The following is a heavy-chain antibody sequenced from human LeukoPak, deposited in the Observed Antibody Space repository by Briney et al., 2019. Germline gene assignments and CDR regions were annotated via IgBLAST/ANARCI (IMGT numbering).Heavy chain of an antibody. J-gene: IGHJ4*02. Sequence: QPGGSLRLSCAASGFTFSSYAMHWVRQAPGKGLEWVAVISYDGSNKYYADSVKGRFTISRDNSKNTLYLQMNSLRAEDTAVYYCARGCSGGSCPQYYFDYWGQGTLVTVSS. CDR1: GFTFSSYA. D-gene: IGHD2-15*01. CDR3: ARGCSGGSCPQYYFDY. V-gene: IGHV3-30*04. CDR2: ISYDGSNK.